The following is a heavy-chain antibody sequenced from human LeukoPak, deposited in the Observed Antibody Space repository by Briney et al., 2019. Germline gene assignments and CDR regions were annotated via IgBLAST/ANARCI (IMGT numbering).Heavy chain of an antibody. D-gene: IGHD1-26*01. V-gene: IGHV3-64*01. J-gene: IGHJ4*02. CDR1: GFTFSSYA. CDR2: ISSSGGTT. Sequence: GGSLRLSCAASGFTFSSYAMHWVRQAPGKGLEYVSAISSSGGTTYYANSVKGRFTISRDNSKNTLYLQMGSLRAEDMAVYYCSRKSGSHDYWGQGTLVTVSS. CDR3: SRKSGSHDY.